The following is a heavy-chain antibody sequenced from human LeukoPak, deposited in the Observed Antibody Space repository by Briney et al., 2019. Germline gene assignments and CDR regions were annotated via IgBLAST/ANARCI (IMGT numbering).Heavy chain of an antibody. D-gene: IGHD5-24*01. Sequence: PSETLSLTCAVSGASISSFFCNWVRQPPGKGLEWIGYIYKSESTNYNPSLKSRVTISGDTSKNGFSLKLTSVTAADTAEYYCVIGEGWQPDYWGQGTLVTVSS. CDR2: IYKSEST. J-gene: IGHJ4*01. V-gene: IGHV4-59*01. CDR1: GASISSFF. CDR3: VIGEGWQPDY.